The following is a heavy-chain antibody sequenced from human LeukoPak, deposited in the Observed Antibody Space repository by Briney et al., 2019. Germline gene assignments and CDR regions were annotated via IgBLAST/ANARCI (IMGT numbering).Heavy chain of an antibody. J-gene: IGHJ6*02. CDR1: GGSISSSSYY. CDR3: ARETPPYYYYGMDV. Sequence: SETLSLTCTVSGGSISSSSYYWGWIRQPPGKGLEWIGSIYYSGSTYYNPSLKSRVTISVDTSKNQFSLKLSSVTAADTAVYYCARETPPYYYYGMDVWGQGTTVTVSS. CDR2: IYYSGST. V-gene: IGHV4-39*07. D-gene: IGHD2-15*01.